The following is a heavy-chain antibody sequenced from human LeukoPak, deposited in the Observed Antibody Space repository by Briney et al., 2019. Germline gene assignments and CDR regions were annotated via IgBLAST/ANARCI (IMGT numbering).Heavy chain of an antibody. CDR3: ARARIFGVVISRRYNWFDP. CDR1: GGSISSSSYY. D-gene: IGHD3-3*01. Sequence: PSETLSLTCTVSGGSISSSSYYWGWIRQPPGKGLEWIGSIYHSGSTYYNPSLKSRVTISVDTSKNQFSLKLSSVTAADTAVYYCARARIFGVVISRRYNWFDPWGQGTLVTVSS. CDR2: IYHSGST. V-gene: IGHV4-39*07. J-gene: IGHJ5*02.